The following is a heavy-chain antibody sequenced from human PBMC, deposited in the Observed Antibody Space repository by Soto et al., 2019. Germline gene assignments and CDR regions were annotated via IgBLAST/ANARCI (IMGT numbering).Heavy chain of an antibody. V-gene: IGHV4-31*03. CDR1: GGSISSGGYY. CDR2: IYYSGST. J-gene: IGHJ4*02. D-gene: IGHD5-12*01. Sequence: SETLSLTCTVSGGSISSGGYYWSWIRQHPGKGLEWIGYIYYSGSTNYNPSLKSRVTISVDTSKNQFSLKLSSVTAADTAVYYCARGRLEMATITGSYYFDYWGQGTLVTVSS. CDR3: ARGRLEMATITGSYYFDY.